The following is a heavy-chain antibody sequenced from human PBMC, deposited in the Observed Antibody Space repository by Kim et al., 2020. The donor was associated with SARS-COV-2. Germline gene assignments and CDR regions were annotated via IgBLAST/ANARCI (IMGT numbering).Heavy chain of an antibody. J-gene: IGHJ6*02. CDR1: GFTFSSYW. CDR3: ARDHGYDFWSGYPYYYYYGMDV. D-gene: IGHD3-3*01. Sequence: GGSLRLSCAASGFTFSSYWMSWVRQAPGKGLEWVANIKQDGSEKYYVDSVKGRFTISRDNAKNSLYLQMNSLRAEDTAVYYCARDHGYDFWSGYPYYYYYGMDVWGQGTTVTVSS. CDR2: IKQDGSEK. V-gene: IGHV3-7*01.